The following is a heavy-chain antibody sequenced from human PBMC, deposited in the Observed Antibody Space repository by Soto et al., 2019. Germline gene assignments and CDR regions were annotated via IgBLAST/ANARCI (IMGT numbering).Heavy chain of an antibody. D-gene: IGHD1-7*01. J-gene: IGHJ6*02. V-gene: IGHV3-30*18. CDR3: AKVTLELPLSGMDV. Sequence: GGSLRLSCAASGFTFSSYGMHWVRQAPGKGLEWVAVISYDGSNKYYADSVKGRFTISRDNSKNTLYLQMNSLRAEDTAVYYCAKVTLELPLSGMDVWGQGTTVTVSS. CDR1: GFTFSSYG. CDR2: ISYDGSNK.